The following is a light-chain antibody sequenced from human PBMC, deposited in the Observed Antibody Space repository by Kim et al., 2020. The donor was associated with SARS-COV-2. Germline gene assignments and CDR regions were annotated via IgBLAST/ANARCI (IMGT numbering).Light chain of an antibody. J-gene: IGKJ2*01. Sequence: LSPGERATLSCRASQSVSSYLAWYQQKPGQAPRLLIYDASNRATGIPARFSGSGSGTDFTLTISSLEPEDFAVYYCQQRSNWPPVTFGQGTKLEIK. CDR2: DAS. CDR1: QSVSSY. CDR3: QQRSNWPPVT. V-gene: IGKV3-11*01.